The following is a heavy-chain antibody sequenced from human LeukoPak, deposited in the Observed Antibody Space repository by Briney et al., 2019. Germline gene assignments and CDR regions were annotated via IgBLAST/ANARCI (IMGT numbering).Heavy chain of an antibody. CDR1: EFTFSSYA. Sequence: PGGSLRLSCAASEFTFSSYAMSWVRQAPGKGLEWVSAISGSGGSTYYADSVKGRFTISRDNSKNTLYLQMNSLRVEDTAVYYCAKNPEISYDRNYYWDYWGQGTMVTVSS. D-gene: IGHD3-22*01. J-gene: IGHJ4*02. V-gene: IGHV3-23*01. CDR2: ISGSGGST. CDR3: AKNPEISYDRNYYWDY.